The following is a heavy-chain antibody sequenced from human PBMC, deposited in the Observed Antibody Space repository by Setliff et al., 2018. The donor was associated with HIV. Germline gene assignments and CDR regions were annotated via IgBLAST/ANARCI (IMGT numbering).Heavy chain of an antibody. CDR2: ISAYNGDT. D-gene: IGHD3-22*01. CDR1: GYTFSSYG. Sequence: ASVKVSCKASGYTFSSYGISWVRQAPGQGLEWVGWISAYNGDTKYAQKLQGRVTMTTDTSTSTAYMELRSLRSDDTAVYSCGAGGYQNAFDICGQGTMVTVSS. CDR3: GAGGYQNAFDI. J-gene: IGHJ3*02. V-gene: IGHV1-18*01.